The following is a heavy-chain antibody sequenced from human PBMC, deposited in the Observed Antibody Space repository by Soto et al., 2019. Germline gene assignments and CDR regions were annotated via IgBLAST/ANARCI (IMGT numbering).Heavy chain of an antibody. Sequence: QVQLVQSGAEVKEPGASVKVSCKASGYTFTAYWIHWVRQAPGQGPEWVARIDPKSGETKYARVLDGRITVTSQASTSTVYMEISSLTSDDTAFYYCVRDRPHAWFDPWGQGTLVTVSS. CDR1: GYTFTAYW. J-gene: IGHJ5*02. V-gene: IGHV1-46*01. CDR2: IDPKSGET. CDR3: VRDRPHAWFDP.